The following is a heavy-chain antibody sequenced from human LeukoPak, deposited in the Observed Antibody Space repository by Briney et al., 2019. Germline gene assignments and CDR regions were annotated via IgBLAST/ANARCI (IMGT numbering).Heavy chain of an antibody. V-gene: IGHV4-59*08. CDR2: IYYSGST. CDR3: ARHATYYGSGSYYLGYFDY. J-gene: IGHJ4*02. D-gene: IGHD3-10*01. Sequence: SETLSLTCTVSGGSISSYYWSWIRQPPGKGLEWIGYIYYSGSTNYNPSLKSRVTISVDTSKNQFSLKLSSVTAADTAVYYCARHATYYGSGSYYLGYFDYWGQGTLVTVSS. CDR1: GGSISSYY.